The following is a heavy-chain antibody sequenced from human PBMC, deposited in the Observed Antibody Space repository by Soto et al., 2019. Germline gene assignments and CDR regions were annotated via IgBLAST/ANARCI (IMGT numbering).Heavy chain of an antibody. V-gene: IGHV3-23*01. Sequence: EVQLLESGGGLVQPGGSLRLSCAASGFTFSSYAMSWVRQAPGKGLEWVSAFSGSGGSTYYADSVKGRFTISRDNSKNTLYLQMNSLRAEDTAVYYCAKDRGYDSSGPYYFDYWCQGTLVTVSS. CDR1: GFTFSSYA. D-gene: IGHD3-22*01. CDR3: AKDRGYDSSGPYYFDY. J-gene: IGHJ4*02. CDR2: FSGSGGST.